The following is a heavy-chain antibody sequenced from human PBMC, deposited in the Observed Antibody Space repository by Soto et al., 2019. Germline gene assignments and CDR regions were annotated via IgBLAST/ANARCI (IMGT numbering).Heavy chain of an antibody. CDR2: ISYDGSNK. Sequence: QVQLVESGGGVVQPGRSLRLSCAASGFTFSSYAMHWVRQAPGKGLEWVAVISYDGSNKYYADSVKGRFTISRDNSKNTLYLQMNSLRAEDTAVYYCARDNMAARIFDYWGQGTLVTVSS. V-gene: IGHV3-30-3*01. J-gene: IGHJ4*02. D-gene: IGHD6-6*01. CDR1: GFTFSSYA. CDR3: ARDNMAARIFDY.